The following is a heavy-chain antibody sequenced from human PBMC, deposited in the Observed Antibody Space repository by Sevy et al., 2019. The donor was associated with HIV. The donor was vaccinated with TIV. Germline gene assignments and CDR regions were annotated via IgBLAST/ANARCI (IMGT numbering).Heavy chain of an antibody. Sequence: GSLRLSCAASGFTFGSYGMHWVRQAPGKGLEWVAYISYDRSDKNYADSVKGRFTISRDNSKNTVFLQLNSLRPEDTAVYYCARIFSSYYFDYWGQGTLVTVSS. CDR2: ISYDRSDK. V-gene: IGHV3-30*06. CDR3: ARIFSSYYFDY. CDR1: GFTFGSYG. J-gene: IGHJ4*02.